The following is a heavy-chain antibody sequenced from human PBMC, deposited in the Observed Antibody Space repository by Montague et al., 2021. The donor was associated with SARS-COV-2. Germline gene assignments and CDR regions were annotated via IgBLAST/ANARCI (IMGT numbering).Heavy chain of an antibody. D-gene: IGHD6-13*01. CDR1: GGSISSGSYS. CDR3: ARVDAASGTPYCDY. Sequence: TLSLTCTVSGGSISSGSYSWSWIRQGPGKGLEWIGNIYYSGSAYYSPSLRGRATLSVDTSKNQFSLNLSPVTAADTAVYYCARVDAASGTPYCDYWGQGTLVTVSS. J-gene: IGHJ4*02. CDR2: IYYSGSA. V-gene: IGHV4-31*03.